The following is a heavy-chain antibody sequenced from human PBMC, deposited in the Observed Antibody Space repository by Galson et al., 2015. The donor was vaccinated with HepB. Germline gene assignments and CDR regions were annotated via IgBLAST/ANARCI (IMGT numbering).Heavy chain of an antibody. CDR3: ARDSGPLVRGVIDY. CDR1: KFTLKKYA. V-gene: IGHV3-30*04. D-gene: IGHD3-10*01. CDR2: ISCDARDQ. Sequence: SLRHSCAASKFTLKKYAIHWFRQAPGKGLEWVEVISCDARDQYYAATVKGRFTITRDNSRNTMYLQMNTLTAEDTAVYYCARDSGPLVRGVIDYWGQGTLVTVSS. J-gene: IGHJ4*02.